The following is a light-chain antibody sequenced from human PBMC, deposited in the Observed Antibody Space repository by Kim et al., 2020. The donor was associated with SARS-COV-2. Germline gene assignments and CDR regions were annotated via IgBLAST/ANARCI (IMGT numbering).Light chain of an antibody. J-gene: IGKJ2*01. CDR1: QSVSSSY. CDR2: GAS. V-gene: IGKV3-20*01. CDR3: QQDGSAPYT. Sequence: EIVLTQSPGTLSLSPGERATLSCRASQSVSSSYLAWYQQKPGQAPRLLIYGASSRATGIPDRLSGSGSGTDFTLTISRLEPEDFAVYYCQQDGSAPYTFGQGTKLEI.